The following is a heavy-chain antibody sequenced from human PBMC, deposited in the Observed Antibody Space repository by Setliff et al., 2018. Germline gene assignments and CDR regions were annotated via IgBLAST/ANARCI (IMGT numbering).Heavy chain of an antibody. J-gene: IGHJ4*02. CDR1: GYTFTSYY. CDR3: ARAGDAASGRKGVFEY. V-gene: IGHV1-46*01. D-gene: IGHD1-26*01. CDR2: INIGGGSA. Sequence: ASVKVSCKASGYTFTSYYMYWLRQAPGQGPEWMGIINIGGGSASYAQKFQDRVTMTTDTSTSIVYMELRVLRSEDTAVYYCARAGDAASGRKGVFEYWGQGTAVTVSS.